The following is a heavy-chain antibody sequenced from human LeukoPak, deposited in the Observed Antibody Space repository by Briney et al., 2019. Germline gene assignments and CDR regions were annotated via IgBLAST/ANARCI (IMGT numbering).Heavy chain of an antibody. CDR2: IYTRGNT. D-gene: IGHD2-15*01. CDR1: GGSIGSGNYY. J-gene: IGHJ3*01. Sequence: PSETLSLTCTVSGGSIGSGNYYWTWIRQPAGMGLECIGRIYTRGNTNYNPSLKSRVTISLDTSKNQFSLELTSVTAADTAVYFCARTYSESKGYALDVWGQGTMVTVSA. V-gene: IGHV4-61*02. CDR3: ARTYSESKGYALDV.